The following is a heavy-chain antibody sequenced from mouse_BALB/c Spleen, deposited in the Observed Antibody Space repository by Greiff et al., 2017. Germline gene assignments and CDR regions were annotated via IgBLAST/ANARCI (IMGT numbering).Heavy chain of an antibody. Sequence: QVTLKECGAELARPGASVKMSCKASGYTFTSYTMHWVKQRPGQGLEWIGYINPSSGYTNYNQKFKDKATLTADKSSSTAYMQLSSLTSEDSAVYYCARLIYYGYDGVSVWGAGTTVTVSS. CDR1: GYTFTSYT. V-gene: IGHV1-4*01. CDR2: INPSSGYT. D-gene: IGHD2-2*01. J-gene: IGHJ1*01. CDR3: ARLIYYGYDGVSV.